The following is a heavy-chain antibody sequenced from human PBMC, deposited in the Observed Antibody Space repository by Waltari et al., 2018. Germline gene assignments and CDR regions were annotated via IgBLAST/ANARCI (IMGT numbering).Heavy chain of an antibody. V-gene: IGHV1-69*04. CDR1: GGTFSSYA. CDR2: LIPILGIA. J-gene: IGHJ4*02. D-gene: IGHD2-21*01. CDR3: ARHPPYCGGDCYSPIDY. Sequence: QVQLVQSGAEVKKPGSSVKVSCKASGGTFSSYAISWVRQAPGQGLEWMGGLIPILGIANYAQKFQGRVTITADESTSTAYMELSSLRSEDTAVYYCARHPPYCGGDCYSPIDYWGQGTLVTVSS.